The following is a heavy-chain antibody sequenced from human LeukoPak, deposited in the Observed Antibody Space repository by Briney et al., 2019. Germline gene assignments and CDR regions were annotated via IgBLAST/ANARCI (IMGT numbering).Heavy chain of an antibody. CDR2: IFGSGGST. D-gene: IGHD5-24*01. Sequence: GGSLRLSCAASEFTFNNFAMGWVRQAPGKGLEWVSTIFGSGGSTYYADSVKGRFTISRDNSKNTLHLQMNSLRAEDTAVYYCAKGRGDVYKYPLLFDHWGQGTLVTVSS. V-gene: IGHV3-23*01. J-gene: IGHJ4*02. CDR1: EFTFNNFA. CDR3: AKGRGDVYKYPLLFDH.